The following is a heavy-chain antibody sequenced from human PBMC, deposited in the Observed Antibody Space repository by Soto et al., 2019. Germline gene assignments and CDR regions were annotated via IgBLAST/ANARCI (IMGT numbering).Heavy chain of an antibody. CDR1: GYTFTTYG. CDR3: AREGEMPYYYYGLDV. CDR2: ISGYDGHT. J-gene: IGHJ6*02. D-gene: IGHD3-16*01. V-gene: IGHV1-18*01. Sequence: QVQLVQSGAEVRKPGASVKVSCKASGYTFTTYGITWVRQAPGQGLEWMGWISGYDGHTKYAQKFQGRIIMTTDTSTSRVYMDLRSLRSDDTAVYYCAREGEMPYYYYGLDVWGQGTTVTVSS.